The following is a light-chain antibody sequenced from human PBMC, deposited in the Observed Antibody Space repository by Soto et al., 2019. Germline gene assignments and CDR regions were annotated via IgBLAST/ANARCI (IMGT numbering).Light chain of an antibody. V-gene: IGLV2-14*01. J-gene: IGLJ1*01. Sequence: QSPLTQPASVSGTPGQSITIACTGTSSDVGGYNFVSWYQQHPGKAPKLMIYDVTIRPSGVSSRFSGSKSGNTASLTISGLQAEDEADYYCSSYTSSSPLVFGTGTKVTVL. CDR2: DVT. CDR1: SSDVGGYNF. CDR3: SSYTSSSPLV.